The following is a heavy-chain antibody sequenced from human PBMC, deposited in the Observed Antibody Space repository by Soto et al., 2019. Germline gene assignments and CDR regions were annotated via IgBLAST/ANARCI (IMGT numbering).Heavy chain of an antibody. D-gene: IGHD6-6*01. CDR3: AKGAAARVSIWYFDL. J-gene: IGHJ2*01. V-gene: IGHV3-23*01. Sequence: GESLKISCAASGFTFSSYAMSWVRQAPGKGLEWVSAISGSGGSTYYADSVKGRFTISRDNSKNTLYLQMNSLRAEDTAVYYCAKGAAARVSIWYFDLWGRGTLVTVSS. CDR1: GFTFSSYA. CDR2: ISGSGGST.